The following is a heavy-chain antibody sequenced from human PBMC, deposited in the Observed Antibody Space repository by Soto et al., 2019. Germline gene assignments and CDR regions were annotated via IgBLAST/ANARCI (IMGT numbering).Heavy chain of an antibody. Sequence: SETLSLTCSVSGGSISINYWSWIRQPPGKGLEWIGYIYSSGSANYNPSLKSRVTMPVDTSKNQFSLRAEDTAVYYCAKDTYYHDRSGYYIFDYWGQGTLVTVS. CDR1: GGSISINY. J-gene: IGHJ4*02. CDR3: AKDTYYHDRSGYYIFDY. CDR2: IYSSGSA. D-gene: IGHD3-22*01. V-gene: IGHV4-59*01.